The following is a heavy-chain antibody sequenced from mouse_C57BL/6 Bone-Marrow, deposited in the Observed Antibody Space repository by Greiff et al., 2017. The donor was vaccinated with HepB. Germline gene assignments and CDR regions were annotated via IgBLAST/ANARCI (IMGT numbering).Heavy chain of an antibody. CDR1: GYAFSSYW. J-gene: IGHJ1*03. CDR3: ARKNTNYWYFDV. CDR2: IYPGDGDT. Sequence: LVESGAELVKPGASVKISCKASGYAFSSYWMNWVKQRPGKGLEWIGQIYPGDGDTNYNGKFKGKATLTADKSSSTAYMQLSSLTSEDSAVYFCARKNTNYWYFDVWGTGTTVTVSS. V-gene: IGHV1-80*01.